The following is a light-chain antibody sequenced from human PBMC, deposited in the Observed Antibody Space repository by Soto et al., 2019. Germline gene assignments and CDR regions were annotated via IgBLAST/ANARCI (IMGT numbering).Light chain of an antibody. V-gene: IGKV4-1*01. CDR1: QSVLYSPNNKNY. CDR2: WAS. J-gene: IGKJ1*01. CDR3: QQYYSPPWT. Sequence: LVAQSPDSLSVSLGERAAINCKSRQSVLYSPNNKNYLAWYQQKPGQPPKLLIYWASTRESGVPDRFSGSGSGTDFTLTISSLQAEDVAVYYCQQYYSPPWTFGQGTKVDNK.